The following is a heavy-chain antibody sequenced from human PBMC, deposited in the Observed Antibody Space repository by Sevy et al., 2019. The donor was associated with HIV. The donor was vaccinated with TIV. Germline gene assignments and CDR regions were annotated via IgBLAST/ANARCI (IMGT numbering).Heavy chain of an antibody. CDR1: GYSFTSYW. J-gene: IGHJ5*02. V-gene: IGHV5-51*01. CDR3: ARRGSTVTTHNWFDP. Sequence: GESLKISCKGSGYSFTSYWIGWVRQMPGKGLEWMGIIYPGDSDTRYSPSFQGQVTISADKSISTAYLQWSSLKASDTAMYYCARRGSTVTTHNWFDPWGRGTLVTVSS. D-gene: IGHD4-17*01. CDR2: IYPGDSDT.